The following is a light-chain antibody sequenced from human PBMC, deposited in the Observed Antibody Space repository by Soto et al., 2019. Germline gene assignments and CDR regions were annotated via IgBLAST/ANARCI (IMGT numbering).Light chain of an antibody. CDR1: QSVSSRY. CDR3: QQYGSSPPIT. V-gene: IGKV3-20*01. J-gene: IGKJ5*01. CDR2: GAS. Sequence: EIVLTQSPGTLSLSPGERATLSCRTSQSVSSRYLTWYQQKPGQAPRLLIYGASSRATGIPDRFSGSGSGTDFTLSLSRLEPEDFAVYYCQQYGSSPPITFGQGTRLEIK.